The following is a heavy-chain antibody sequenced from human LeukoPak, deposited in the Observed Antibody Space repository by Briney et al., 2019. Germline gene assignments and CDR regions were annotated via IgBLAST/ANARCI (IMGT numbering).Heavy chain of an antibody. CDR1: GGTFSSYA. V-gene: IGHV1-69*13. CDR2: IIPIFGTA. Sequence: VASVKVSCKASGGTFSSYAISWVRQAPGQGLEWMGGIIPIFGTANYAQKFQGRVTITADESTSTAYMELSSLRSEDTAVYYCARGPTVTTFTMDVWGKGTTVTISS. CDR3: ARGPTVTTFTMDV. D-gene: IGHD4-17*01. J-gene: IGHJ6*04.